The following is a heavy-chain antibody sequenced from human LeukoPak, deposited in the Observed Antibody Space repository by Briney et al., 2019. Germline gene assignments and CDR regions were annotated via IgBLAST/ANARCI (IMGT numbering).Heavy chain of an antibody. CDR1: GGSFSGYY. CDR3: VSSGWSYPLDY. J-gene: IGHJ4*02. D-gene: IGHD6-19*01. CDR2: INHSGST. Sequence: PSETLSLTCAVYGGSFSGYYWSWIRQPPGKGLEWIGEINHSGSTNYNPSLKSRVTISVDTSKNQFSLKLSSVTAADTAVYYCVSSGWSYPLDYWGQGTLVTVSS. V-gene: IGHV4-34*01.